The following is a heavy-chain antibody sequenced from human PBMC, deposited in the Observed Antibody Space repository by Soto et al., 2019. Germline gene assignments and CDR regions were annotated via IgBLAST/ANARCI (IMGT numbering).Heavy chain of an antibody. D-gene: IGHD5-18*01. J-gene: IGHJ2*01. CDR3: ARDPLWGTAMVLWYFDL. CDR2: ISYDGSNK. V-gene: IGHV3-30-3*01. Sequence: QVQLVESGGGVVQPGRSLRLSCAASGFTFSSYAMHWVRQAPGKGLEWVAVISYDGSNKYYADSVKGRFTIPRDNSKNTLYLQMNRLRAEDTAVYYCARDPLWGTAMVLWYFDLWGRGTLVTVSS. CDR1: GFTFSSYA.